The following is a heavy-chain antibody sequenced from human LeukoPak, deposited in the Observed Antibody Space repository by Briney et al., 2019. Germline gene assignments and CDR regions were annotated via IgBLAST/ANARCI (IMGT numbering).Heavy chain of an antibody. V-gene: IGHV4-39*07. D-gene: IGHD1-26*01. CDR1: SASIDSVNYY. CDR2: MYFSGST. J-gene: IGHJ3*02. Sequence: SETLSLTCTVSSASIDSVNYYWGWIRQPPGKGLEWIGSMYFSGSTYYNPSLKSRVTVSEDTSRNHFFLRLISVTAADTAVYYCARHEATESYDAFDIWGQGTMVTVSS. CDR3: ARHEATESYDAFDI.